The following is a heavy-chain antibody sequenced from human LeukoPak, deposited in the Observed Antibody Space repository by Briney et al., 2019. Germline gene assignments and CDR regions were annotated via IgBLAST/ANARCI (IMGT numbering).Heavy chain of an antibody. J-gene: IGHJ3*02. CDR1: GYSYNSYW. CDR2: IYPGDSDT. D-gene: IGHD3-3*01. CDR3: ARRFTPYDFWSGYPLDTAFDI. Sequence: GESLKISCKGSGYSYNSYWIGWVRQMPGKGLEWTGIIYPGDSDTRYSPSFQGQVTISADKSISTAYLQWSSLKASDTAMYYCARRFTPYDFWSGYPLDTAFDIWGQGTMVTVSS. V-gene: IGHV5-51*01.